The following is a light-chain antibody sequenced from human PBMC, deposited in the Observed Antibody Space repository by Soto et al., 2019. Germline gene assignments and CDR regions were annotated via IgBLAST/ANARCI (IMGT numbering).Light chain of an antibody. V-gene: IGKV3-20*01. CDR2: GAS. Sequence: EILMTQSPATLSVSPGERATLSCRASQGVSSYLAWYQQKPGQAPRLLIYGASSRATGIPDRFSGSGSGTDFTLTINRLEPEDFAVYYCQLYGISPHFGQGTRLEIK. CDR1: QGVSSY. CDR3: QLYGISPH. J-gene: IGKJ5*01.